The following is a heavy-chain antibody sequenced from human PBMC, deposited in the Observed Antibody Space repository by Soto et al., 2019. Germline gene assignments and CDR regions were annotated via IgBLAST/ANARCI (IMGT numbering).Heavy chain of an antibody. Sequence: GGSLRLSCTASGFTFGDYAMSWVRQAPGKGLEWVGFIRSKAYGRTTEYAASVKGRFTISRDDSKSIAYLQMNSLKTEDTAVYYCTTIFGVVISGPNYYYGMDVWGQGTTVTVSS. CDR2: IRSKAYGRTT. CDR3: TTIFGVVISGPNYYYGMDV. D-gene: IGHD3-3*01. J-gene: IGHJ6*02. V-gene: IGHV3-49*04. CDR1: GFTFGDYA.